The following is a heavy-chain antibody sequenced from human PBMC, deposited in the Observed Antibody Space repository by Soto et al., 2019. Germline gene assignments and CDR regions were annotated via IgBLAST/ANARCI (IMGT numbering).Heavy chain of an antibody. V-gene: IGHV1-18*04. CDR3: AREAQIAVAGLYYYYGMDV. Sequence: ASVKVSCKASGYTFTGYYMHWVRQAPGQGLEWMGWISANNGNTNYAQKLQGRVTMTTDTSTSTAYMELRSLRSDDTAVYYCAREAQIAVAGLYYYYGMDVWGQGTTVTVSS. D-gene: IGHD6-19*01. CDR2: ISANNGNT. CDR1: GYTFTGYY. J-gene: IGHJ6*02.